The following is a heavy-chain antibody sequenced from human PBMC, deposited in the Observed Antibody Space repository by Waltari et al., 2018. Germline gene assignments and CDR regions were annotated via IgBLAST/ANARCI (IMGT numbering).Heavy chain of an antibody. CDR3: ARASYPPFWYFDL. Sequence: EVQLVETGGGLIQPGGSLRLSCAASGFTVSSTYMSWVRQAPGKGQEWVSVIYSGGSTYYADSVKGRFTISRDNSKNTLYLQMNSLRAEDTAVYYCARASYPPFWYFDLWGRGTLVTVSS. V-gene: IGHV3-53*02. CDR2: IYSGGST. J-gene: IGHJ2*01. D-gene: IGHD3-16*01. CDR1: GFTVSSTY.